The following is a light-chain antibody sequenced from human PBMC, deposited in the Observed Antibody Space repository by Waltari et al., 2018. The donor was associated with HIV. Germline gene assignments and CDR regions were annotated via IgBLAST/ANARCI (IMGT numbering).Light chain of an antibody. J-gene: IGKJ4*01. CDR3: QQYNNWPLT. V-gene: IGKV3-15*01. CDR1: QSVSSN. Sequence: EIVXTQSPATLSXSPGERATLSCRASQSVSSNLAWYQQKPGQAPXGLIXGASTRATXIPARFSGSGSXTEFTLTISSLQSEDFAVYYXQQYNNWPLTFGGGTKVXXK. CDR2: GAS.